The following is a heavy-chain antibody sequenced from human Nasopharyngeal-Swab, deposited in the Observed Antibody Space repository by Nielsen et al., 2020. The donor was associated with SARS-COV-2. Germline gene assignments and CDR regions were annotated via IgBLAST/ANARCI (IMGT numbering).Heavy chain of an antibody. J-gene: IGHJ4*02. V-gene: IGHV3-74*01. D-gene: IGHD4-17*01. Sequence: LSLTCAASGFTFSRYWMHWVRQAPGKGLMDVSYISPSDGTSTNYADSVKGRFSISRDSSKNTMYLQMDSLRGEDTAVYYCARDAPAHYGAFYWGRGTLVTVSS. CDR3: ARDAPAHYGAFY. CDR2: ISPSDGTST. CDR1: GFTFSRYW.